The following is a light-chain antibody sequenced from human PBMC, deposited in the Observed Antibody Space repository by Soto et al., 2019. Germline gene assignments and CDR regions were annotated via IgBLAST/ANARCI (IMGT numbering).Light chain of an antibody. CDR2: DAS. V-gene: IGKV1-39*01. J-gene: IGKJ1*01. Sequence: DIQMTQSPSSRSASVGDRVTIICRASQSISSYLNWYQQKPGKAPKLLIYDASSLQSGVPSRFSGSGSGTEFTLTISSLQPEDFATYYCQQSYSTPWTFGQGTKVEIK. CDR1: QSISSY. CDR3: QQSYSTPWT.